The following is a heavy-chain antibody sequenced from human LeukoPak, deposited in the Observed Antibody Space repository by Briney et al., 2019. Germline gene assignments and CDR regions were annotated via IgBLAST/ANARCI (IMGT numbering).Heavy chain of an antibody. CDR1: GGSISSGDYY. CDR2: IYYSGST. J-gene: IGHJ5*02. CDR3: GKGFVTVGNWAPWFEP. D-gene: IGHD1-26*01. Sequence: SQTLSLTCTVSGGSISSGDYYWSWIRQPPGKGLEWIGYIYYSGSTYYNPSLKSRVTISVDTSKNQFSLKLSSVTAADTAVYYWGKGFVTVGNWAPWFEPLGPGNLGNGFL. V-gene: IGHV4-30-4*01.